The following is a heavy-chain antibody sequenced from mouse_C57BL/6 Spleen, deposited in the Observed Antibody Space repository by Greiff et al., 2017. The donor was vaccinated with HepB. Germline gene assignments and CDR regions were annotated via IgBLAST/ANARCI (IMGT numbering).Heavy chain of an antibody. J-gene: IGHJ3*01. Sequence: QVQLKQSGPELVKPGASVKISCKASGYAFSSSWMNWVKQRPGKGLEWIGRIYPGDGDTNYNGKFKGKATLTADKSSSTAYMQLSSLTSEDSAVYFCAREDFMASFAYWGQGTLVTVSA. D-gene: IGHD1-1*01. CDR1: GYAFSSSW. V-gene: IGHV1-82*01. CDR3: AREDFMASFAY. CDR2: IYPGDGDT.